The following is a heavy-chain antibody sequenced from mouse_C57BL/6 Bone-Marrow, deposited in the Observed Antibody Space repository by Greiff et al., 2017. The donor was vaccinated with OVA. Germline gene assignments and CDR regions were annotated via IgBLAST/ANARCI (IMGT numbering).Heavy chain of an antibody. D-gene: IGHD1-1*01. CDR3: VREYCGSSPAWFAY. Sequence: DVMLVESGGGLVQPTGSLKLSCAASGFTFNTYAMHWVRQAPGKGLEWVARIRSKRSNYATYYADSVKDRFTISRDDSQSMLYLQMNNLKTEDTAMYYCVREYCGSSPAWFAYWGQGTLVTVSA. J-gene: IGHJ3*01. CDR1: GFTFNTYA. V-gene: IGHV10-3*01. CDR2: IRSKRSNYAT.